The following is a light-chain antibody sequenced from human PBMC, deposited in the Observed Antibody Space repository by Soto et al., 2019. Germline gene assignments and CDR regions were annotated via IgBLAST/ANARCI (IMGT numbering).Light chain of an antibody. CDR3: QQHGTSSRT. J-gene: IGKJ2*01. V-gene: IGKV3-20*01. CDR2: GAS. Sequence: EIVLTQSPGTLSLSPGERATLSCRASQSVSSRYLGWYQQKPGQAPRLLIYGASSRATGIPDRFSGSGSGTDFTLTISRREPEDFAVYYCQQHGTSSRTFGQGTKLEIK. CDR1: QSVSSRY.